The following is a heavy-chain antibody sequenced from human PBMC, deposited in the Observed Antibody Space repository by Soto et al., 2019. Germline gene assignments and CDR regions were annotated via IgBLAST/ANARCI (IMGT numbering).Heavy chain of an antibody. J-gene: IGHJ4*02. CDR3: ARRWGRTFDY. Sequence: QVQLQESGPGLVKPSETLSLTCTVSGGSISSYYWSWIRQPPGKGLEWIGYIYYSGRTNYNPSLKSRVTISVDTSKNQFSLKLSSVTAADTAVYYGARRWGRTFDYWGQGTLVTVSS. V-gene: IGHV4-59*08. CDR2: IYYSGRT. CDR1: GGSISSYY. D-gene: IGHD7-27*01.